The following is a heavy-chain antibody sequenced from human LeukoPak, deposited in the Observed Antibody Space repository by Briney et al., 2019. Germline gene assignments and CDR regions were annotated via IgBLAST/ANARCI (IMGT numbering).Heavy chain of an antibody. V-gene: IGHV3-30*01. CDR2: ISYDGRRQ. CDR1: GFTFSTYA. J-gene: IGHJ4*02. D-gene: IGHD1-26*01. Sequence: GGSLRLSCAASGFTFSTYAMHWVRQAPGKGPEWVAAISYDGRRQYYADSVKGRFTYSRDNSNNMLYLQMTTLSAEDTAIYYCARDPGNKELGPFDRWGQGTLVTVSS. CDR3: ARDPGNKELGPFDR.